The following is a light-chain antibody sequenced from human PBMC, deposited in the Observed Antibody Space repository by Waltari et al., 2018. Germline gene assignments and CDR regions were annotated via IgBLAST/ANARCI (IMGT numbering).Light chain of an antibody. CDR1: ALPNQF. J-gene: IGLJ1*01. V-gene: IGLV3-25*03. CDR3: HSSDTSGADV. CDR2: KDS. Sequence: SYALTQPSSVSVSPGQPATITCSGAALPNQFAYWYQKKPGQAPVLIIYKDSRRASGIPERFSGSTSGTTVTLTIIGVQEEDEADYYCHSSDTSGADVFGPGTKVIVL.